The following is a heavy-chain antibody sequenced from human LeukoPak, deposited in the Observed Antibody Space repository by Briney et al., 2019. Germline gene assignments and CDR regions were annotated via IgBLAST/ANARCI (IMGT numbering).Heavy chain of an antibody. J-gene: IGHJ3*02. CDR1: GFKFDDYA. D-gene: IGHD3-16*01. V-gene: IGHV3-7*01. CDR2: IKQDGSEK. CDR3: AFGGDWGKVGAFDI. Sequence: PGGSLRLSCTTSGFKFDDYAMHWVRQARGKGLEWVANIKQDGSEKYYVDSVKGRFTISRDNAKNSLYLQMNSLRAEDTAVYYCAFGGDWGKVGAFDIWGQGTMVTVSS.